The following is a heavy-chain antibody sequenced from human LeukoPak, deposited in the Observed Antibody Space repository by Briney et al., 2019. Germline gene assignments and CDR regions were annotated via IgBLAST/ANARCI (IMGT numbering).Heavy chain of an antibody. J-gene: IGHJ4*02. CDR2: IDTDGSST. Sequence: QPGGSLRLTCAASGFTFSGHWMHWVRQAPGKGLVWVSRIDTDGSSTSYADSVKGRFTISRDNAKNSLYLQMNSLRAEDTALYYCAKDGSIWNILTGYYDYWGQGTLVTVSS. CDR1: GFTFSGHW. V-gene: IGHV3-74*01. CDR3: AKDGSIWNILTGYYDY. D-gene: IGHD3-9*01.